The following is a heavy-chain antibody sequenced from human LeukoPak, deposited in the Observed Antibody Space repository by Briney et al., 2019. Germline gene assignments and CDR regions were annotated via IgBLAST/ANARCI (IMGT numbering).Heavy chain of an antibody. CDR2: ISGTGDAT. CDR3: ARDRDFPRDQFDH. D-gene: IGHD2-21*02. Sequence: GGSLRLSCAASGFTFSSYAMSWVRQAPGKGLEWVSAISGTGDATWYPDSVKGRFTISRDKSRNTVYLQMNSPRAEDTALYYCARDRDFPRDQFDHWGQGTLVTVSS. J-gene: IGHJ4*02. V-gene: IGHV3-23*01. CDR1: GFTFSSYA.